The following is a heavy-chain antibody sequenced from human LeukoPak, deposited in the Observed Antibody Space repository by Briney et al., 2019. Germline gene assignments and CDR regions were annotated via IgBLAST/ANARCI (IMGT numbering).Heavy chain of an antibody. Sequence: SETLSLTCTVSGGSNSSSSYYWCWIRQPPGKGLEWIGSIYYSGSTYYNPSLKSRVTISVDTSKNQFSLKLSSVTAADTPVYYCARHRSDGYDDDAFDIWGQGTMVTVSS. CDR2: IYYSGST. CDR1: GGSNSSSSYY. D-gene: IGHD5-12*01. V-gene: IGHV4-39*01. J-gene: IGHJ3*02. CDR3: ARHRSDGYDDDAFDI.